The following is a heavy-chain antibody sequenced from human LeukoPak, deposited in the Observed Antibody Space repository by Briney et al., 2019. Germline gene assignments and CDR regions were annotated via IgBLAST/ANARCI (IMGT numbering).Heavy chain of an antibody. CDR1: GFTFSSYW. J-gene: IGHJ4*02. Sequence: GGSLRLSCAASGFTFSSYWMHWVRQAPGKGLVGVSRINDDGRSTSYADSVRGRFSISRDNAKNTLYLQMNSLRAEDTAVYYCARGLSGYASSLGYWGQGTLVTVSA. CDR3: ARGLSGYASSLGY. V-gene: IGHV3-74*01. D-gene: IGHD6-6*01. CDR2: INDDGRST.